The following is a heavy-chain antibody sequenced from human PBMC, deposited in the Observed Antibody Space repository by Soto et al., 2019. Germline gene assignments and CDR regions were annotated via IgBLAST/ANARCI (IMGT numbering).Heavy chain of an antibody. CDR2: MNAKSGDT. Sequence: QAHPEQSGAEVKRPGASVKVSCKASGYTFSDFDINWLRQASGQGPEWMGWMNAKSGDTFFAQRFQGKFNMTWDTSLSTAYMEVGSLTSDDTAIYFCVRVNTFNYAGFDVWGQGTTVAVSS. CDR1: GYTFSDFD. CDR3: VRVNTFNYAGFDV. V-gene: IGHV1-8*01. D-gene: IGHD3-16*01. J-gene: IGHJ6*02.